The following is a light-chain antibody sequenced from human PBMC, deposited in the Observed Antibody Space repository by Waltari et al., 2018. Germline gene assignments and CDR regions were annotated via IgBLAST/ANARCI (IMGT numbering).Light chain of an antibody. CDR2: AAS. CDR3: QNRRNWPLLT. Sequence: VLTQSPATLSLSPGDRATLSCRASQNIGNYLAWYQQKPGQAPRLLIQAASNMATGVPARFSGSGSATEFTLTISSLEPEDFAVYYCQNRRNWPLLTFGGGTKVEIK. J-gene: IGKJ4*01. V-gene: IGKV3-11*01. CDR1: QNIGNY.